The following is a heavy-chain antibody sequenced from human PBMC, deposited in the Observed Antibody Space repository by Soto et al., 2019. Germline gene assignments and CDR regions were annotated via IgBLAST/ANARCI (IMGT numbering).Heavy chain of an antibody. CDR1: GFTFTSHA. J-gene: IGHJ4*02. D-gene: IGHD1-26*01. V-gene: IGHV3-30*04. Sequence: ESGGGVVQPGTSLTLSCEASGFTFTSHAMHWVRQAPGKGLEWLAVISFDGNTKYYADSVKDRFSIFRDNSKKTVFLQMNRLTADDTALYYCARGRVALTTTGEEFWGQGTLVTVSS. CDR2: ISFDGNTK. CDR3: ARGRVALTTTGEEF.